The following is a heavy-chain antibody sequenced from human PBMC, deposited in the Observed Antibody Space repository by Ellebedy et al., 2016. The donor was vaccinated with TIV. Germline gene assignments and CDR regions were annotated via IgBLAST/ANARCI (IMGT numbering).Heavy chain of an antibody. CDR1: GFTFSSYT. J-gene: IGHJ4*02. Sequence: GESLKISCAASGFTFSSYTMNWVRQAPGKGLEWVSSITSSSTYIIYADSVKGRFTMSRDNAKNSVYLEMNSLRAEDTAMYYCARGRYYDSSLTSGYWGQGTLVTVSS. V-gene: IGHV3-21*01. CDR3: ARGRYYDSSLTSGY. D-gene: IGHD3-22*01. CDR2: ITSSSTYI.